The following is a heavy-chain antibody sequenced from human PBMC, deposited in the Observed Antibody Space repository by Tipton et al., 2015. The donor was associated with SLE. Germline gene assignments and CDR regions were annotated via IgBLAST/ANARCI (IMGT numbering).Heavy chain of an antibody. CDR2: FRRKPNNYAT. CDR1: GFTFSDSA. J-gene: IGHJ3*01. Sequence: GSLRLSCAASGFTFSDSAMHWVRQAPGKGLEWVGRFRRKPNNYATVYAASVKGRFTISRDDSKNTAYLQMNSLKTEDTAIYFCATALQWLIAFDVWGQGTMVTVSS. CDR3: ATALQWLIAFDV. V-gene: IGHV3-73*01. D-gene: IGHD5-12*01.